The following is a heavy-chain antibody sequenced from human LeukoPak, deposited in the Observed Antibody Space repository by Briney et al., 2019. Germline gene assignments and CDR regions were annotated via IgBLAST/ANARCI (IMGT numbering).Heavy chain of an antibody. J-gene: IGHJ4*02. Sequence: ASVKVSCKASGYTFTGYYMHWVRQAPGQGLEWMGWINPNSGGTNYAQKFQGRVTMTRDTSISTAYMELSRLRSDDTAVYYCARVRDGPEWELPHWGQGTLVTVSS. CDR3: ARVRDGPEWELPH. CDR1: GYTFTGYY. D-gene: IGHD1-26*01. CDR2: INPNSGGT. V-gene: IGHV1-2*02.